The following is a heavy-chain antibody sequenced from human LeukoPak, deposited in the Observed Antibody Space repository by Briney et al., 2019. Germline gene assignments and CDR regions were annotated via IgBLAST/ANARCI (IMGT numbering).Heavy chain of an antibody. J-gene: IGHJ4*02. V-gene: IGHV4-39*07. CDR2: IYHTGET. CDR1: GGSISSSSYY. CDR3: ARGRFAELLFDI. Sequence: SSETLSLTCTVSGGSISSSSYYWGWLRQSPGKGLEWIASIYHTGETHYHPSLKSRVSISVDTSNNQFSLRSTSATAADTAMYYCARGRFAELLFDIWGQGTLVTVSS. D-gene: IGHD3-10*01.